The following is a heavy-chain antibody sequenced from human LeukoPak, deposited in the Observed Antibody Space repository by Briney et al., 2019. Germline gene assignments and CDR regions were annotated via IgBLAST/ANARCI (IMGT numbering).Heavy chain of an antibody. D-gene: IGHD5-24*01. CDR2: ISPSGDIT. CDR3: ARARASYNPFDY. V-gene: IGHV3-23*01. Sequence: GGSLRLSCAASGFTFSNHGMNWVRQAPGKGLEWVSGISPSGDITYYADSVKGRFTISRDNSKNTLYLEVISLTAEDTAVYYCARARASYNPFDYWGQGTLVTVSS. CDR1: GFTFSNHG. J-gene: IGHJ4*02.